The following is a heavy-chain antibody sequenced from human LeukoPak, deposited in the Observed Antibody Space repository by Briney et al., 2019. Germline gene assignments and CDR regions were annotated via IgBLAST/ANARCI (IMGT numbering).Heavy chain of an antibody. CDR1: GFTLSNCT. V-gene: IGHV3-30*04. Sequence: PGGSLRLSCAASGFTLSNCTMHWVRRAPGKGLEGVAIISSDGSNKYYVDSVKGRFSISRDTSKNTLFLQMNSLRVEDTAVFYCARVNRIGGPPHMDVWGQGTTVTVSS. CDR3: ARVNRIGGPPHMDV. CDR2: ISSDGSNK. D-gene: IGHD3-3*01. J-gene: IGHJ6*02.